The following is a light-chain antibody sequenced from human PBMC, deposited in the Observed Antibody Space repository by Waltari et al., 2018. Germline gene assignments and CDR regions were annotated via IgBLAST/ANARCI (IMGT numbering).Light chain of an antibody. Sequence: SYDLTQPPSVSVSPGQTGPNTCSGDKLGAKYVSWYQQKSGQSPALVIYQDNKRPSGIPERFSGSNSGNTATLTISGTQAMDEADYYCQAWDSSTGVFGGGTKLTVL. CDR1: KLGAKY. CDR3: QAWDSSTGV. CDR2: QDN. J-gene: IGLJ3*02. V-gene: IGLV3-1*01.